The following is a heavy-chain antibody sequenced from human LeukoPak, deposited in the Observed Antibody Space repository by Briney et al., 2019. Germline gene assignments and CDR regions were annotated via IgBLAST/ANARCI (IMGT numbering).Heavy chain of an antibody. J-gene: IGHJ4*02. CDR1: GFTFSSSG. CDR3: ARAGFCSGGDCFPLFDY. CDR2: ISGKGGRT. D-gene: IGHD2-15*01. Sequence: GGSLRLSCAASGFTFSSSGMTWVRQAPGKGLEWVSAISGKGGRTYYADSVRGRFTISRDNSKNTLYLEMNSLRAEDTAVYYCARAGFCSGGDCFPLFDYWGQGALVTVSS. V-gene: IGHV3-23*01.